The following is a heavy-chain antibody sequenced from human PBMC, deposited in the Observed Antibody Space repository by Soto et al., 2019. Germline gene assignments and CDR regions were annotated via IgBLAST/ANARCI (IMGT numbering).Heavy chain of an antibody. Sequence: SVKVSCKASGGTFSRYAISLVRQAPGQGLEWMGGIIPIFGTPNYAQKFQGRVTITADESTSTAYMELSSLRSEDTAVYYCASRSTVTTAFFYWGQGTLVTVSS. V-gene: IGHV1-69*13. CDR2: IIPIFGTP. CDR1: GGTFSRYA. J-gene: IGHJ4*02. CDR3: ASRSTVTTAFFY. D-gene: IGHD4-17*01.